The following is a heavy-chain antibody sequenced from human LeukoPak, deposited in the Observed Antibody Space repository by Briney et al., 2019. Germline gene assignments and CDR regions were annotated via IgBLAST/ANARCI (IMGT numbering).Heavy chain of an antibody. V-gene: IGHV3-11*05. CDR3: AREPIQLWLRGAFDI. Sequence: GGSLRLSCAASGFTFSDYYMSWIRQAPGKCVEWVSYISSSSSYTNYADSVKGRFTISRDNAKNSLYLQMNSLRAEDTAVYYCAREPIQLWLRGAFDIWGQGTMVTVSS. J-gene: IGHJ3*02. CDR2: ISSSSSYT. CDR1: GFTFSDYY. D-gene: IGHD5-18*01.